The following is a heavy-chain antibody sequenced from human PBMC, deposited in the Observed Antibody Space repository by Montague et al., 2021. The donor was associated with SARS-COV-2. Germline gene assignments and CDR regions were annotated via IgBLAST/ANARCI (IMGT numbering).Heavy chain of an antibody. CDR2: LYYSGST. CDR1: GGSISSGGYY. CDR3: ARDGYSNSGFDP. J-gene: IGHJ5*02. D-gene: IGHD4-11*01. Sequence: TLSLTCTVSGGSISSGGYYWSWIRQHPGKRLEWIGYLYYSGSTYYNPSLKSRVTILVDMSKNQFSLKLSSVTAADTALYYCARDGYSNSGFDPWGQGTLVTVSS. V-gene: IGHV4-31*03.